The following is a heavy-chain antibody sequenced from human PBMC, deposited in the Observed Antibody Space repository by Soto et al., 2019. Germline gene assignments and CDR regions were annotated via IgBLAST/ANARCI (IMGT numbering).Heavy chain of an antibody. D-gene: IGHD6-13*01. V-gene: IGHV3-7*05. CDR3: ARDGSSSWYSYYYNGMDV. J-gene: IGHJ6*02. CDR2: INQDGSEK. CDR1: GFTFSSYW. Sequence: EVQLVESGGGLVQPGGSLILSCAASGFTFSSYWMSWVRQAPGKGLEWVANINQDGSEKFYVDSVKGRFTISRDNAKKSLYLQMNTLRVEDTAVYYCARDGSSSWYSYYYNGMDVWGQGTTVTVSS.